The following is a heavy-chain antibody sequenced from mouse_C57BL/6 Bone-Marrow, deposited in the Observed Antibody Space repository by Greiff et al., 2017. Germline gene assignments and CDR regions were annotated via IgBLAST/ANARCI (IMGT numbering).Heavy chain of an antibody. CDR3: ARGAYYQFYYYAMDY. CDR2: IYPRSGNT. CDR1: GYTFTSYG. J-gene: IGHJ4*01. Sequence: QVQLQQSGAELARPGASVKLSCKASGYTFTSYGISWVKQRTGQGLEWIGEIYPRSGNTYYNEKFKGKATLTADKSSSTAYMELRSLTSADSAVYFCARGAYYQFYYYAMDYWGQGTSVTVSS. D-gene: IGHD2-10*01. V-gene: IGHV1-81*01.